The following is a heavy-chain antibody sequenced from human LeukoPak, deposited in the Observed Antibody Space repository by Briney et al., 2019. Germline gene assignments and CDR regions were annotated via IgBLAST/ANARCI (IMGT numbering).Heavy chain of an antibody. J-gene: IGHJ4*02. V-gene: IGHV3-30*04. CDR3: ARGSITFGGVIDYFDY. CDR1: GFTFSSYA. CDR2: ISYDGSNK. Sequence: PGRSLRLSCAASGFTFSSYAMHWVRQAPGKGLEWVAGISYDGSNKYYADSVKGRFTISRDNSKNTLYLQMNSLRAEDTAVYYCARGSITFGGVIDYFDYWGQGTLVTVSS. D-gene: IGHD3-16*02.